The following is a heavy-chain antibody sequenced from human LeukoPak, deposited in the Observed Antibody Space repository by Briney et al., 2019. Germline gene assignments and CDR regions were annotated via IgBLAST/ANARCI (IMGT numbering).Heavy chain of an antibody. J-gene: IGHJ4*02. Sequence: SETLSLTCTVSGVSISSYYWSWIRQPPGKGLEWIGYIYYSGSTNYNPSLKSRVTISVDTSKNQFSLKLSSVTAADTAVYYCAKGSSMVRGAIDYWGQGTLVTVSS. CDR2: IYYSGST. CDR3: AKGSSMVRGAIDY. D-gene: IGHD3-10*01. V-gene: IGHV4-59*01. CDR1: GVSISSYY.